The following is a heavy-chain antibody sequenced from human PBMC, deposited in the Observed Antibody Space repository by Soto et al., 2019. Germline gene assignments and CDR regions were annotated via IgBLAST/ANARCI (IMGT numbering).Heavy chain of an antibody. CDR1: GGSISSYY. CDR3: ARVPSNYDILTGYYYYYYMDV. CDR2: IYYSGST. V-gene: IGHV4-59*01. D-gene: IGHD3-9*01. Sequence: PSETLSLTCTVSGGSISSYYWSWIRQPPGKGLEWIGYIYYSGSTNYNPSLKSRVTISVDTSKNQFSLKLSSVTAADTAVYYCARVPSNYDILTGYYYYYYMDVWGKGTTVTVSS. J-gene: IGHJ6*03.